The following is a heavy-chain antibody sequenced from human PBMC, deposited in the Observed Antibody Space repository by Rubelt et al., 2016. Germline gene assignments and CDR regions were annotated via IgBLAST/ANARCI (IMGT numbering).Heavy chain of an antibody. V-gene: IGHV1-18*01. Sequence: QVQLVQSGAEVKKPGASVKVSCKASGYTFTSYGISWVRQAPGQGLEWMGWISAYNGNTNYAQKLQGRVTMTTDTSTSTAYMELGSLRSGDTAGYYLAGARYCSSNSCHKPYYLDYWGQGTLVTGS. CDR2: ISAYNGNT. D-gene: IGHD2-2*01. J-gene: IGHJ4*02. CDR3: AGARYCSSNSCHKPYYLDY. CDR1: GYTFTSYG.